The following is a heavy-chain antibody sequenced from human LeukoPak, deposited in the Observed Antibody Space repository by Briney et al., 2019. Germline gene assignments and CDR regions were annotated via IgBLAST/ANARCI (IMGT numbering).Heavy chain of an antibody. CDR2: IYHSGST. Sequence: PSETLSLTCAVSGYSISSGYYWGWIRQPPGKGLEWIGSIYHSGSTYYNPSLKSRVTISVDTSKNQFSLKLSSVTAADTAVYYCARVLAAPYYFDYWGQGTLVTVSS. CDR1: GYSISSGYY. CDR3: ARVLAAPYYFDY. V-gene: IGHV4-38-2*01. D-gene: IGHD2-2*01. J-gene: IGHJ4*02.